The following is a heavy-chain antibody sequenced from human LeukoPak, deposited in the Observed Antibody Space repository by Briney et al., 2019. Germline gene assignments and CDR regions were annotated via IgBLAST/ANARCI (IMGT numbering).Heavy chain of an antibody. J-gene: IGHJ3*02. CDR3: ARLQRITMIVVVTEAFDI. V-gene: IGHV4-59*01. CDR1: GGSISSYY. Sequence: PSETLSLTCTVSGGSISSYYWSWIRQPPGKGLEWIGYIYYSGSTNYNPSFKSRVTISVDTSKNQFSLKLSSVTAADTAVYYCARLQRITMIVVVTEAFDIWGQETMVTVSS. D-gene: IGHD3-22*01. CDR2: IYYSGST.